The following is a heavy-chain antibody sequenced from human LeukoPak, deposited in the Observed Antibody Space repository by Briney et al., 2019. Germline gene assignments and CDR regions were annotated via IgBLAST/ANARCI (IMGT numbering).Heavy chain of an antibody. D-gene: IGHD3-10*01. CDR3: ARDSPMVRGIIFYY. CDR2: ISYSGST. CDR1: GGSISSGDYY. V-gene: IGHV4-61*08. Sequence: SQTLSLTCTVSGGSISSGDYYWSWIRQPPGKGLEWIGYISYSGSTNYNPSLESRVTISVDTSKTQFSLNLSSVTAADTAVYYCARDSPMVRGIIFYYWGQGTLVTVSS. J-gene: IGHJ4*02.